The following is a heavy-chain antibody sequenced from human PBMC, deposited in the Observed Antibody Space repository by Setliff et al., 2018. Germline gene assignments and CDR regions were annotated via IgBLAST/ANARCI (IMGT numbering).Heavy chain of an antibody. CDR1: GFNLGSYW. V-gene: IGHV3-23*01. Sequence: PGGSLRLSCAASGFNLGSYWMHWVRQAPGKGLEWVSTVSVSGDNTYYADSVKGRFTISRDNSENTLLLQMSSLRADDTAVYYCAKGFQGKNVGTFDSWGHGILVTVSS. CDR2: VSVSGDNT. J-gene: IGHJ4*01. CDR3: AKGFQGKNVGTFDS. D-gene: IGHD1-7*01.